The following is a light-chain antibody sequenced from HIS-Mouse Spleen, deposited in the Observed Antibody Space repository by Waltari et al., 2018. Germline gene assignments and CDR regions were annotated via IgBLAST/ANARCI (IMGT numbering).Light chain of an antibody. Sequence: SYELTQPPSVSVSPGQTARITCSGDALPKKYSYCYQQKSGQAPVLVIYEDSKRPSGIPERVSGSSSGTMATLTIRGAQVEDEADYYCYSTDSSGNHRVFGGGTKLTVL. J-gene: IGLJ2*01. CDR1: ALPKKY. CDR3: YSTDSSGNHRV. CDR2: EDS. V-gene: IGLV3-10*01.